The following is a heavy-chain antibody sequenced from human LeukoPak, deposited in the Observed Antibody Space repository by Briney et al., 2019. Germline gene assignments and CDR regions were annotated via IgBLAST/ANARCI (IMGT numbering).Heavy chain of an antibody. CDR2: IFYRGST. Sequence: SETLSLTCTVSGDSISSSGFYWNWIRQHPGKGLEWIGYIFYRGSTYYNPSLKSRVAMSVDTSKNQFSLKLSSVTAADTAVYYCARDSSGYFAFEYWGQGILVTVSS. J-gene: IGHJ4*02. CDR1: GDSISSSGFY. CDR3: ARDSSGYFAFEY. D-gene: IGHD3-22*01. V-gene: IGHV4-31*03.